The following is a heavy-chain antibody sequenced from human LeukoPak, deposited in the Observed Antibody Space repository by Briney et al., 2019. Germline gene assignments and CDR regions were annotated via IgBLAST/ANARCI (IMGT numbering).Heavy chain of an antibody. J-gene: IGHJ4*02. CDR2: ISGSGGST. CDR3: AKAGVIAIPFDY. CDR1: GFTFSSYA. V-gene: IGHV3-23*01. Sequence: PGGSLRLSCAASGFTFSSYAMSWVRQAPGKGLEWVSAISGSGGSTYYVDSVRGRFTISRDNSKNTLYLQMNSLRAEDTAVYYCAKAGVIAIPFDYWGQGTLVTVSS. D-gene: IGHD2-21*01.